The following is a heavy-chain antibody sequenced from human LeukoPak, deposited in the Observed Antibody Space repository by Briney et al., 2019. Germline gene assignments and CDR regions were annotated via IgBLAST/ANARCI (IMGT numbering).Heavy chain of an antibody. D-gene: IGHD5-18*01. J-gene: IGHJ4*02. V-gene: IGHV4-34*01. CDR2: INHSGST. CDR1: GGSFSGYY. CDR3: ARGRYSYGYSY. Sequence: PSETLSLTCAVYGGSFSGYYWSWIRQPPGKGLEWTGEINHSGSTNYNPSLKSRVTISVDTSKNQFSLKLSSVTAADTAVYYCARGRYSYGYSYWGQGTLVTVSS.